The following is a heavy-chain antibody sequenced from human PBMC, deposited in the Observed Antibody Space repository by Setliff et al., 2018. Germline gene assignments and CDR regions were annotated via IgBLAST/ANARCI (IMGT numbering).Heavy chain of an antibody. Sequence: PSETLSLTCNVSGGSIAGSTYYWGWIRQPPGKGLEWIGRIYYSGNTYYNSSLRSRVTISVDTSENQFSLKLSSVTAADTAVYYCARTGTYRYFDYWGQGTLVTVSS. CDR2: IYYSGNT. V-gene: IGHV4-39*01. CDR3: ARTGTYRYFDY. J-gene: IGHJ4*02. D-gene: IGHD1-1*01. CDR1: GGSIAGSTYY.